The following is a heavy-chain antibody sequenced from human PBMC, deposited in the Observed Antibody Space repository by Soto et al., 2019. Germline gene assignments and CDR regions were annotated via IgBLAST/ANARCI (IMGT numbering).Heavy chain of an antibody. CDR3: AKDYRMVDRGGMAV. CDR2: ISYDGSNK. D-gene: IGHD3-10*01. V-gene: IGHV3-30*18. CDR1: GFTFSSCG. Sequence: PGGSLRLSWAASGFTFSSCGMHGVRQAPGKGLEWVAVISYDGSNKYYADSVKGRFTIYRDNSKNTLYLQMNSLRAEDTAVYYCAKDYRMVDRGGMAVWGQGTTVTVSS. J-gene: IGHJ6*02.